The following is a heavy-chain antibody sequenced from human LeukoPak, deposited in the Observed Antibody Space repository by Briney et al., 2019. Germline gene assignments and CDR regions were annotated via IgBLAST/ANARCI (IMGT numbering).Heavy chain of an antibody. CDR1: GFTFSNYW. CDR3: VRDLQRHYLGVAVAGRRRWFDP. Sequence: GGSLRLSCAASGFTFSNYWMHWVPQAPGKGLVWVSRINSDGSSTNYADSVKGRFTISRDNAKNTLYLQMNSLRAEDTAIYYCVRDLQRHYLGVAVAGRRRWFDPWGQGTLVTVSS. CDR2: INSDGSST. V-gene: IGHV3-74*01. J-gene: IGHJ5*02. D-gene: IGHD6-13*01.